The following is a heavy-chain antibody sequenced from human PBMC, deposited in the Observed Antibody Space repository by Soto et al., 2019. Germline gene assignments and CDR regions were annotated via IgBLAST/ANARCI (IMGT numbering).Heavy chain of an antibody. V-gene: IGHV4-59*08. CDR1: GGSISSYY. Sequence: SETLSLTCTVSGGSISSYYWSWIRQPPGKGLEWIGYIYYSGSTNYNPSLKSRVTISVDTSKNQFSLKLSSVTAADTAVYYCERQRIVVVPSKPFDIWGLVTMVSVS. J-gene: IGHJ3*02. CDR3: ERQRIVVVPSKPFDI. CDR2: IYYSGST. D-gene: IGHD2-15*01.